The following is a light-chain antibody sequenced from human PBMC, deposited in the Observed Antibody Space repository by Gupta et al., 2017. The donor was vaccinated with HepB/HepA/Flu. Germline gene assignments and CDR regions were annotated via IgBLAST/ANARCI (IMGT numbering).Light chain of an antibody. J-gene: IGLJ2*01. CDR1: SSDVGGYNY. Sequence: QSALTQPPSASGSPGQSVTISCTGTSSDVGGYNYVSWYQQHPGKAPKLMIYDVNKRPSGVPDRFSGSKSGNTASLTVSGLQAEDEADYYCSSNVGGYTLGVFGGGTKLTVL. CDR3: SSNVGGYTLGV. V-gene: IGLV2-8*01. CDR2: DVN.